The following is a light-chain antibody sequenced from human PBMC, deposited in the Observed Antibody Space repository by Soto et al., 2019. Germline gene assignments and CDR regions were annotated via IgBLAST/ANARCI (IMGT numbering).Light chain of an antibody. J-gene: IGKJ1*01. CDR1: QGISSY. V-gene: IGKV1-8*01. CDR2: AAS. CDR3: QQYNNWLTGT. Sequence: AIRMPQSTYSFSASTGDRFTITCLASQGISSYLAWYQQKPGKAPKLLIYAASTLQSGVPSRFSGSGSGTDFTLTISCLQSEDFAVYYCQQYNNWLTGTFGQGTKVDIK.